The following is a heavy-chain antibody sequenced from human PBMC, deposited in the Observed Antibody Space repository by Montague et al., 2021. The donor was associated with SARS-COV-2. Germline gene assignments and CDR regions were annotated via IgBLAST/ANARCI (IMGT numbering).Heavy chain of an antibody. CDR2: IDTGSVS. Sequence: SLRLSCAASGFSFNSYDMHWVRQLPGGGLQWVSAIDTGSVSYYSDSVEARFFVSRENARNSLYLQMNSLRAEDTAIYYCARGSVGGYYFDYWGQGTLVTVSS. CDR3: ARGSVGGYYFDY. D-gene: IGHD1-26*01. CDR1: GFSFNSYD. V-gene: IGHV3-13*01. J-gene: IGHJ4*02.